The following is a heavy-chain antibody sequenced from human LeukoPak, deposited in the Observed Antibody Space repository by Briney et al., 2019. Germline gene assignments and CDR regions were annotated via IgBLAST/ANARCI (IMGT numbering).Heavy chain of an antibody. CDR1: GYTFTSYG. CDR3: ARVWYDSSGYLRDQRGQDAFDI. J-gene: IGHJ3*02. V-gene: IGHV1-18*01. CDR2: ISAYNGNT. D-gene: IGHD3-22*01. Sequence: GASVKVSCKASGYTFTSYGISWVRQAPGQGLEWMGWISAYNGNTNYAQKLQGRVTMTTDTSTSTAYMELRSLRSDDTAVYYCARVWYDSSGYLRDQRGQDAFDIWGQGTMVTVSS.